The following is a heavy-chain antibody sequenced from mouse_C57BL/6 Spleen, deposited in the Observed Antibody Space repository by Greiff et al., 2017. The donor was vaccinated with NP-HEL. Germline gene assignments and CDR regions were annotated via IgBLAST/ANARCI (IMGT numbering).Heavy chain of an antibody. CDR3: ARDDYEAMDY. CDR2: SRNKANDYTT. CDR1: GFTFSDFY. J-gene: IGHJ4*01. V-gene: IGHV7-1*01. Sequence: EVQLVESGGGLVQSGRSLRLSCATSGFTFSDFYMEWVRQAPGKGLEWIAASRNKANDYTTEYSASVKGRFIVSRDTSQSILYLQMNALRAEDTAIYYCARDDYEAMDYWGQGTSVTVSS.